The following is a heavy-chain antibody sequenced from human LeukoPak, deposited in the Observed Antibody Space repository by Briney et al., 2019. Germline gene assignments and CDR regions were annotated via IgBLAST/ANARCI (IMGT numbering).Heavy chain of an antibody. CDR3: NTGVGYYSDYNWFDP. V-gene: IGHV3-15*01. CDR1: GFTFSNAW. J-gene: IGHJ5*02. Sequence: PGGSLRLSCAASGFTFSNAWMSWVRQAPGKGLEWVGLIKTKTDGGTTDYGAPVKGRFTISRDDSKNTLYLQMNSLKTEDTAVYYCNTGVGYYSDYNWFDPWGQGTLVTVSS. D-gene: IGHD3-22*01. CDR2: IKTKTDGGTT.